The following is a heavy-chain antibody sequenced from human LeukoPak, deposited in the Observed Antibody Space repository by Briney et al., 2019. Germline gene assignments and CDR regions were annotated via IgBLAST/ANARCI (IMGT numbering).Heavy chain of an antibody. Sequence: SETLSLTCSVSGGSISSYYWSWIRQPPGKGLQWIGYINFTGSTKYNPTLGSRVTISVDTSKNQFSLQLSSVTAADTAIYYCARGNPVKGHDFWSGYSSPGMDVWGKGTTVTVSS. CDR1: GGSISSYY. CDR2: INFTGST. D-gene: IGHD3-3*01. J-gene: IGHJ6*04. V-gene: IGHV4-59*01. CDR3: ARGNPVKGHDFWSGYSSPGMDV.